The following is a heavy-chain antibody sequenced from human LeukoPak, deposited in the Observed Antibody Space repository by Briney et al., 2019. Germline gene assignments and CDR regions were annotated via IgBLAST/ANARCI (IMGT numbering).Heavy chain of an antibody. Sequence: PGGSLRLSCAASGITFSSYGMSWVRQAPGKGLEWVSSISSTGGTTYYADSVKGRFTISRDNSKNTLYLQMNSLRAEDTAVYYCARDPITVTKGEPLSHAFDIWGQGTMVTVSS. V-gene: IGHV3-23*01. J-gene: IGHJ3*02. CDR3: ARDPITVTKGEPLSHAFDI. D-gene: IGHD4-17*01. CDR2: ISSTGGTT. CDR1: GITFSSYG.